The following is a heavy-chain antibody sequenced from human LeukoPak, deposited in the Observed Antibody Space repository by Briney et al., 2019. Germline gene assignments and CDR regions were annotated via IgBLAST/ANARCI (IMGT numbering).Heavy chain of an antibody. J-gene: IGHJ6*03. CDR3: ARVGDFWSGYRRSYYYYMDV. D-gene: IGHD3-3*01. CDR1: GFTFSSYA. CDR2: ISGSGGST. Sequence: GGSLRLSCAASGFTFSSYAMSWVRQAPGKGLEWVSAISGSGGSTYYADSVKGRLTISRDNAKNSLYLQMNSLRAEDTGVYYCARVGDFWSGYRRSYYYYMDVWGKGTTVTVSS. V-gene: IGHV3-23*01.